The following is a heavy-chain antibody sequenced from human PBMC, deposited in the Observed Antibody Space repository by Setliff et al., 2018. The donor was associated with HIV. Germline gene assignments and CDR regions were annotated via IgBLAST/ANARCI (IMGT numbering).Heavy chain of an antibody. J-gene: IGHJ4*02. CDR2: IYSSGIT. V-gene: IGHV4-61*02. Sequence: LSLTCSVSGGSISSGSYFWNWVRQPAGKGLEWIGRIYSSGITNYNPSLKSRLTISLDTSKNQFSLQVTSVTAADTAVYYCARDPYCPNTCYEDFTFDSWGQGTLVTVSS. D-gene: IGHD2-8*01. CDR1: GGSISSGSYF. CDR3: ARDPYCPNTCYEDFTFDS.